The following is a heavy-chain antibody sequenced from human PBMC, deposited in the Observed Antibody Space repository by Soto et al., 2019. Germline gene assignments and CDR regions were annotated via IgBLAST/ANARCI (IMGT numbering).Heavy chain of an antibody. CDR1: GFTFSSYD. D-gene: IGHD6-6*01. J-gene: IGHJ4*02. CDR2: IGTAGDT. V-gene: IGHV3-13*01. CDR3: ERGWRISSSLDY. Sequence: GGSLRLSCAASGFTFSSYDMHWVRQATGKGLEWVSAIGTAGDTYYPGSVKGRFTISRENAKNSLYLQMNSLRAGDTAVYYCERGWRISSSLDYWGQGTLVTVSS.